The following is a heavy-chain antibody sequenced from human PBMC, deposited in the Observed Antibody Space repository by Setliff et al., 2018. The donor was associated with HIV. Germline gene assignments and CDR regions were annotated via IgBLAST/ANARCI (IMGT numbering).Heavy chain of an antibody. J-gene: IGHJ5*02. Sequence: NPSETLSLTCAVYTESLTRYDWAWIRQSPEKGLEWIGEIDDSGSIIYNPSLQSRVTMSVDTSKNQFSLKVRSLTAADTGLYYCARVKSIKTTLVRLWPRFDLWGQGTQVTVSS. CDR1: TESLTRYD. CDR3: ARVKSIKTTLVRLWPRFDL. CDR2: IDDSGSI. D-gene: IGHD3-10*01. V-gene: IGHV4-34*01.